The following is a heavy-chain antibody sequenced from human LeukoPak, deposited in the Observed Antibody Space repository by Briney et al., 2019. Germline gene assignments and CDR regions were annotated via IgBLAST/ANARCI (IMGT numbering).Heavy chain of an antibody. CDR3: AKAQTFGDYYFDY. Sequence: GGSLRLSCAASGFTFSSYAMSWVRQAPGKGLEWVSAISGSGGSTYYADSVKGRFTISRDNSKNTLYLQMDSLRAEDTAVYYCAKAQTFGDYYFDYWGQGTLVTVSS. D-gene: IGHD3-16*01. CDR1: GFTFSSYA. V-gene: IGHV3-23*01. CDR2: ISGSGGST. J-gene: IGHJ4*02.